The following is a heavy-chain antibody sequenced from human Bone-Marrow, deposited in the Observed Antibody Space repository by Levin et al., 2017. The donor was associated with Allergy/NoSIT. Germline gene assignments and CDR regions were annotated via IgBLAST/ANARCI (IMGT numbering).Heavy chain of an antibody. D-gene: IGHD4-11*01. CDR3: TRDLTDYSTWFDP. V-gene: IGHV1-8*01. Sequence: GESLKISCKASGYTFISHDINWVRQATGQGLEWMGWMDPKSGQTGYAQKFEGRVTLTRDTSINTAYMELRSLRSEDTAVYYCTRDLTDYSTWFDPWGQGTLVTVSS. J-gene: IGHJ5*02. CDR1: GYTFISHD. CDR2: MDPKSGQT.